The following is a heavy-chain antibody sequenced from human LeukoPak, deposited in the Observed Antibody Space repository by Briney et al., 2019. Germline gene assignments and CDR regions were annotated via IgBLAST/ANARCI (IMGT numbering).Heavy chain of an antibody. Sequence: SETLSLTCTVSGGSISSGDYYWSWIRQHPGKGLEWIGYIYYSGDTYYNPSLRSRVSISVDTSKNQFSLKLSSVTAADTAMYYCARDYGDNWFDPWGQGTLVTVSA. CDR1: GGSISSGDYY. D-gene: IGHD4-17*01. CDR2: IYYSGDT. CDR3: ARDYGDNWFDP. V-gene: IGHV4-31*03. J-gene: IGHJ5*02.